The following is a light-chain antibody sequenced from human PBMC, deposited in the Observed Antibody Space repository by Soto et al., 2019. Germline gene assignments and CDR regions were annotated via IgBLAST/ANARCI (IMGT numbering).Light chain of an antibody. J-gene: IGKJ2*01. V-gene: IGKV1-39*01. Sequence: DIQMTQSPSSLSASVGDSVTITCRASQSISNYVNWYQHKLGKAPTLLIYAASVLQSGAPSKFSGSGSGTDFTLTITSLQPGDFAVYYCHQTYSFPPTFGQGTKLDI. CDR1: QSISNY. CDR3: HQTYSFPPT. CDR2: AAS.